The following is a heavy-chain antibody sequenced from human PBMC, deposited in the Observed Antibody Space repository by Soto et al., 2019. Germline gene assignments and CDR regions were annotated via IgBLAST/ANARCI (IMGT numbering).Heavy chain of an antibody. V-gene: IGHV3-21*01. CDR2: ISSSSSYI. D-gene: IGHD6-13*01. CDR3: ARGSAAAGTRKYYFDY. CDR1: GFTFSSHS. J-gene: IGHJ4*02. Sequence: GGSLRLSCAASGFTFSSHSMNWVRQAPGKGLEWVSSISSSSSYIYYADSVKGRFTISRDNAKNSLYLQMNSLRAEDTAVYYCARGSAAAGTRKYYFDYWGQGTLVTVSS.